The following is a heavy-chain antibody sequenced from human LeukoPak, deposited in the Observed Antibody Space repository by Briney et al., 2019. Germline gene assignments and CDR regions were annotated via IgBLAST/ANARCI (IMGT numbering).Heavy chain of an antibody. D-gene: IGHD1-26*01. Sequence: GGSLRLSCAASGFTFSDSAIHWVRQASRKGLEWVGRIRSKPQSYATAYDESLKGRFTISRDDSKNTAYLQMSSLKIEDTAVYYCTRVGPSTVVDYWGQGTQVTVSS. CDR2: IRSKPQSYAT. V-gene: IGHV3-73*01. J-gene: IGHJ4*02. CDR3: TRVGPSTVVDY. CDR1: GFTFSDSA.